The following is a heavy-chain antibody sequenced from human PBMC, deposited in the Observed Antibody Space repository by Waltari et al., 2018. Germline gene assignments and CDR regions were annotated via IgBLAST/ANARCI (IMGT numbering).Heavy chain of an antibody. D-gene: IGHD7-27*01. CDR1: VFPFSNYW. CDR2: IETDESRT. Sequence: EVQLVESGGGLVQPGGSLRLSCRASVFPFSNYWMHWVRQVPGKGRVWVAHIETDESRTTYGDSVKGRFTISRDNAKNTVYLQMTSLRAEDTGLYFCVRDDPGLGLDVWGQGTTVTVSS. V-gene: IGHV3-74*01. CDR3: VRDDPGLGLDV. J-gene: IGHJ6*02.